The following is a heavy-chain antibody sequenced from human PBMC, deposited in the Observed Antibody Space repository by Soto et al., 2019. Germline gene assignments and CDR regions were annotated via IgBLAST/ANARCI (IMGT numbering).Heavy chain of an antibody. J-gene: IGHJ6*02. Sequence: QVQLVQSGAEVKKPGSSVKVSCKASEGTFSSYAISWVRQAPGQGLEWMGGIIPIFGTANYAQKFQGRVTITADESTSTAYMELSSLRSEDTAVYYCARTRMVRGVIHSYYGMDVWGQGTTVTVSS. V-gene: IGHV1-69*01. CDR1: EGTFSSYA. CDR3: ARTRMVRGVIHSYYGMDV. CDR2: IIPIFGTA. D-gene: IGHD3-10*01.